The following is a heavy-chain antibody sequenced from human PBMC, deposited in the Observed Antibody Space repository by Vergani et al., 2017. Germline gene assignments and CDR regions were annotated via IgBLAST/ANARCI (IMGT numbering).Heavy chain of an antibody. V-gene: IGHV1-69*18. Sequence: QVQLVQSGAEVKKPGSSVKVSCKASGGTFSSHAISWVRQAPGQGLEWMGRIIPIFGTANYAQKFQGRVTITADESTSTAYMELSSLRSEDTAVYYCAREDIVATILGYYFDYWGQGTLVTVSS. J-gene: IGHJ4*02. CDR3: AREDIVATILGYYFDY. CDR1: GGTFSSHA. D-gene: IGHD5-12*01. CDR2: IIPIFGTA.